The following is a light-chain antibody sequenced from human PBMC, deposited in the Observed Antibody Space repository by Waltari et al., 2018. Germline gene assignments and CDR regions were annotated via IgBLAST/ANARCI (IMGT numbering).Light chain of an antibody. CDR3: TSFTSSATWV. CDR1: SSDIGAYKH. Sequence: QSALTQPASVSGSPGQSITISCSGTSSDIGAYKHVSWYQQHPGKAPKLMIYEVSNRPSGGSNRFSGSKSGNTASLTISGLQAEDESHYYCTSFTSSATWVFGGGTKVTVL. CDR2: EVS. J-gene: IGLJ3*02. V-gene: IGLV2-14*01.